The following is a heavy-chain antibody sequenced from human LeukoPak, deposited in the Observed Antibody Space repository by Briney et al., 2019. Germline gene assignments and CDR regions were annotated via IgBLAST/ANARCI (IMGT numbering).Heavy chain of an antibody. CDR1: GFTFSDYY. J-gene: IGHJ4*02. V-gene: IGHV3-11*01. D-gene: IGHD3-10*01. CDR3: ARDSDPSEARGDLDY. Sequence: GGSLRLSCAASGFTFSDYYMSWIRQAPGKGLEWVSYISSSGSTIYYADSVKGRFTISRDNAKNSLYLQMNSLRAEDTALYHCARDSDPSEARGDLDYWGQGTLVTISS. CDR2: ISSSGSTI.